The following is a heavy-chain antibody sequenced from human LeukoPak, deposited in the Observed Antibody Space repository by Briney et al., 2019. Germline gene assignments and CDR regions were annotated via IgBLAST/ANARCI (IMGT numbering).Heavy chain of an antibody. J-gene: IGHJ4*02. CDR1: GFTFSSYS. CDR3: ARGAYCSSTSCYLGNDY. D-gene: IGHD2-2*01. CDR2: ISSSSSYI. V-gene: IGHV3-21*01. Sequence: GGSLRLSCAASGFTFSSYSMNWVRQAPGKGLEWVSSISSSSSYIYYADPVKGRFTISRDNAKNSLYLQMNSLRAEDTAVYYCARGAYCSSTSCYLGNDYWGQGTLVTVSS.